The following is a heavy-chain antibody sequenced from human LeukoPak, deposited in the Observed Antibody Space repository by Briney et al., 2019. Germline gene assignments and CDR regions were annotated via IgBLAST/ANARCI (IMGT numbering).Heavy chain of an antibody. CDR1: GYTFTSYG. D-gene: IGHD4-17*01. J-gene: IGHJ5*02. V-gene: IGHV1-18*01. CDR2: ISAYNGNT. Sequence: ASVKVSCKASGYTFTSYGISWVRQAPGQGLEWMGWISAYNGNTNYAQKLQGRATMTTDTSTSTAYMELRSLRSDDTAVYYCARDDTSQIYGDYFYNWFDPWGQGTLVTVSS. CDR3: ARDDTSQIYGDYFYNWFDP.